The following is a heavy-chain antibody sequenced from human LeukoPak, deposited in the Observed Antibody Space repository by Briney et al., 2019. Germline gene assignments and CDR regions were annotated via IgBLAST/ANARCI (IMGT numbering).Heavy chain of an antibody. J-gene: IGHJ4*02. CDR3: ARDGGDYVDY. CDR2: IYYSGST. CDR1: GGSISSYH. Sequence: PSEALSLTRTVSGGSISSYHWSWIRQPPGKGLEWIGYIYYSGSTNYNPSLKSRVTISVDTSKNQFSLKLSSVTAVDTAVYYCARDGGDYVDYWGQGTLVTVSS. D-gene: IGHD4-17*01. V-gene: IGHV4-59*01.